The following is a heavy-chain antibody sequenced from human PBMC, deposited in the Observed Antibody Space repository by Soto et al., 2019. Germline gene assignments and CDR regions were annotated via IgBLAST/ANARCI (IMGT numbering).Heavy chain of an antibody. D-gene: IGHD3-10*01. CDR1: GFIVSSNQ. J-gene: IGHJ4*02. CDR3: AKRPLGFGEKGYVY. V-gene: IGHV3-53*01. Sequence: EVQLVESGGGLIQPGGSLRLSCVASGFIVSSNQMSWVRQAPGKGLEWVSVIYSGHTTYYADSVEGRFTISRDDSKNTLYLQMNSLRAEDTAVYYCAKRPLGFGEKGYVYWGQGTLVTVSS. CDR2: IYSGHTT.